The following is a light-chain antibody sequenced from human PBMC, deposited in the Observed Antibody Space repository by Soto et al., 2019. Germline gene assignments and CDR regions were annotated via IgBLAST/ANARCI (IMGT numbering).Light chain of an antibody. CDR1: QSISSY. CDR3: QQSYITPPT. V-gene: IGKV1-39*01. Sequence: DIQMTQSPSSLSASVGDRVTITCRASQSISSYLNCYQQKPGKAPKILIYAASSLQSGVPSRFSGSGSGTDFTLTISSLQPEDFATYYCQQSYITPPTFGQGTKVEIK. CDR2: AAS. J-gene: IGKJ1*01.